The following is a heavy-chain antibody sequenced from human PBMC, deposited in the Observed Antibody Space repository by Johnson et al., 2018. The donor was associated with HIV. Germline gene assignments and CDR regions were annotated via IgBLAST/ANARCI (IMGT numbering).Heavy chain of an antibody. CDR3: AKDWDRWLQPPGDAFDI. Sequence: VQLVESGGGVVQPGRSLRLSCAASGFTFSSYAMHWVRQAPGKGLEWVAVISYDGSNKYYADSVKGRFTISRDNSKNTLYLQMNSLRAEDTAVYYCAKDWDRWLQPPGDAFDIRGRGTMVTVSS. D-gene: IGHD5-24*01. V-gene: IGHV3-30*04. CDR2: ISYDGSNK. CDR1: GFTFSSYA. J-gene: IGHJ3*02.